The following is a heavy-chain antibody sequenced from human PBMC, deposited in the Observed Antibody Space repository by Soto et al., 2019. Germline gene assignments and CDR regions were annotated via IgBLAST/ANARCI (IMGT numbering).Heavy chain of an antibody. D-gene: IGHD6-13*01. CDR2: IDPSDSYP. CDR3: AIRSSGRWYWFDP. CDR1: GYSFTTYW. J-gene: IGHJ5*02. V-gene: IGHV5-10-1*01. Sequence: GESLKISCKTSGYSFTTYWITWVRQMPGKGLEWMGMIDPSDSYPNYNPSFHGHVTISADKSISTAYLQWSSLKASDTAMYYCAIRSSGRWYWFDPWGQGTLVTVSS.